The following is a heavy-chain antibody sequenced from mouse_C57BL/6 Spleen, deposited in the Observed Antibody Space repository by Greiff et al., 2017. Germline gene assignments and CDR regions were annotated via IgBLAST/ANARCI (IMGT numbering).Heavy chain of an antibody. CDR3: VRHDYYD. D-gene: IGHD1-1*01. CDR1: GFSFNTYA. Sequence: DVKLVESGGGLVQPKGSLKLSCAASGFSFNTYAMNWVRQAPGKGLEWVARIRSKSNNYATYYADSVKDRFTISRDDSESMLYLQMNNLKTEDTAMYYCVRHDYYDWGQGTLVTVSA. J-gene: IGHJ3*01. CDR2: IRSKSNNYAT. V-gene: IGHV10-1*01.